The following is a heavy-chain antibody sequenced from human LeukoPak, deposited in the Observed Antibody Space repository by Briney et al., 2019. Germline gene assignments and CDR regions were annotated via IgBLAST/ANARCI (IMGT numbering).Heavy chain of an antibody. CDR1: GGSISTSSYY. CDR2: IFYSGST. J-gene: IGHJ6*03. Sequence: PSETLSLTCTVSGGSISTSSYYWGWVRQPPGKGLEWIGNIFYSGSTYYSPSLKSRVTISVDTSKNQFSLKLSSVTAADTAVYYCARLAAAGTRYYYYMDVWGKGTTVTISS. D-gene: IGHD6-13*01. CDR3: ARLAAAGTRYYYYMDV. V-gene: IGHV4-39*07.